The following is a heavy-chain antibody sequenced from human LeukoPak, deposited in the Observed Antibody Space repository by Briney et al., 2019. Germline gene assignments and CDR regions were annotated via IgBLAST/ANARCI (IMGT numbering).Heavy chain of an antibody. CDR2: IYHSGST. Sequence: SGTLSLTWAVSGGSISSSNWWSWVRQPQGKGLEWIGEIYHSGSTNYNPPLKSRVTISVDKSKNQFSLKLSSVPAADTAVYYCARDVDIVATTERGGFDYWGQGTLVTVSS. D-gene: IGHD5-12*01. CDR3: ARDVDIVATTERGGFDY. V-gene: IGHV4-4*02. CDR1: GGSISSSNW. J-gene: IGHJ4*02.